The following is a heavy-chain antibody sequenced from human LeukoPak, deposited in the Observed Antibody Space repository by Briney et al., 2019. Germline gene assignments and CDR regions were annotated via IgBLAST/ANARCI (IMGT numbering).Heavy chain of an antibody. J-gene: IGHJ4*02. Sequence: GASLRLSCTTSGFPFSDFSMTWLRQAPGKGLEWISTTNSGGTTTYYAESVKGRFTISRGNFKNALYLQMSSLRVEDTAIYYCAKQSYARSLGEGGPGTLVTVSS. CDR1: GFPFSDFS. V-gene: IGHV3-23*01. D-gene: IGHD3-10*02. CDR3: AKQSYARSLGE. CDR2: TNSGGTTT.